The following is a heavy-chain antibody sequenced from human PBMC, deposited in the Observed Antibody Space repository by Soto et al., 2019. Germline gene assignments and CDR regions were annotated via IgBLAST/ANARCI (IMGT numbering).Heavy chain of an antibody. CDR3: AKSVGGTNYYYGMDV. CDR2: ISGSGGST. D-gene: IGHD2-15*01. V-gene: IGHV3-23*01. J-gene: IGHJ6*02. CDR1: GFTFSLYA. Sequence: EVQLLESGGGLVQPGGSLRLSCAASGFTFSLYAMSWVRQAPGKGLEWVSVISGSGGSTYYADSVKSRFTVSRDNSKNTLYLQMNSLGVEDTAVYYCAKSVGGTNYYYGMDVWGRGTTVTVSS.